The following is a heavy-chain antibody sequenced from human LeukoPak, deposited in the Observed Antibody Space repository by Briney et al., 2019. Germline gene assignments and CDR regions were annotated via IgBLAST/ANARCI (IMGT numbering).Heavy chain of an antibody. CDR1: GGSISSRNYY. V-gene: IGHV4-39*01. J-gene: IGHJ4*02. CDR2: IYYSGST. CDR3: ARNDYSNYGPLDY. D-gene: IGHD4-11*01. Sequence: ASETLSLTCTVPGGSISSRNYYWGWIRQPPGKGLEWIGSIYYSGSTYYNSSLKSRVTISVDTSKNQFSLNLSSVTAADTAVYYCARNDYSNYGPLDYWGQGTLVTVSS.